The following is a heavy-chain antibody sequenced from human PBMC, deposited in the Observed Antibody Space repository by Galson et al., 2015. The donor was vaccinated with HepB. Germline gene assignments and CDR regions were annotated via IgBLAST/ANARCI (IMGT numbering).Heavy chain of an antibody. V-gene: IGHV4-39*01. CDR1: GISISGSQYY. Sequence: ETLSLTCDVSGISISGSQYYWGWIRQSPKKGLEWIGSIYYGGRTYFSPSFQSRVAMSVDTSKNQLSLTLSSVTAADTAVYHCARPLVLNGRFTPGVGPFHIWGHGTMVTVSA. D-gene: IGHD2-8*01. J-gene: IGHJ3*02. CDR3: ARPLVLNGRFTPGVGPFHI. CDR2: IYYGGRT.